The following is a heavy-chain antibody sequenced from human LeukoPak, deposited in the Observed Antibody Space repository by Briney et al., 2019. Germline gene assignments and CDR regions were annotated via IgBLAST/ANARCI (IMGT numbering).Heavy chain of an antibody. J-gene: IGHJ4*02. CDR1: GFTFSSYA. CDR3: AKDLSITHSFDY. Sequence: GGSLRLSCAASGFTFSSYAMSWVRQAPGKGLEWVSAISGSGGSTYYTDSVKGRFTISRDNSKNTLYLQMNSLRAEDTAVYYCAKDLSITHSFDYWGQGTLVTVSS. D-gene: IGHD1-14*01. V-gene: IGHV3-23*01. CDR2: ISGSGGST.